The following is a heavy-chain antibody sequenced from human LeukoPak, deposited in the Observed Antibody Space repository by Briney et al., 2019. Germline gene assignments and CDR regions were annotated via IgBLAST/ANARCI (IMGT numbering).Heavy chain of an antibody. CDR1: GGSFSGYY. Sequence: SETLSLTCAVYGGSFSGYYWSWIRQPPGKGLEWIGEINQSGSTNYNPSLKSRVTISVDTSKNQFSLKLSPVIAADTAVYYCASLGSGSYSRKNWYFDLWGRGTLVTVSS. CDR2: INQSGST. V-gene: IGHV4-34*01. D-gene: IGHD3-10*01. J-gene: IGHJ2*01. CDR3: ASLGSGSYSRKNWYFDL.